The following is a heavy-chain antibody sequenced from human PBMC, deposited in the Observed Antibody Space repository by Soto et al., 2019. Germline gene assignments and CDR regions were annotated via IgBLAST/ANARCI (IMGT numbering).Heavy chain of an antibody. Sequence: AASVKVSCKASGYTFTSYGISWVRQAPGQGLEWMGWISAYNGNTNYAQKLQGRVTMTTDTSTSTAYMELRSLRSDDTAVYYCARDESGGYYDFWSGYFANYYYYGMDVWVQGTTVTVSS. J-gene: IGHJ6*02. V-gene: IGHV1-18*04. CDR3: ARDESGGYYDFWSGYFANYYYYGMDV. CDR1: GYTFTSYG. CDR2: ISAYNGNT. D-gene: IGHD3-3*01.